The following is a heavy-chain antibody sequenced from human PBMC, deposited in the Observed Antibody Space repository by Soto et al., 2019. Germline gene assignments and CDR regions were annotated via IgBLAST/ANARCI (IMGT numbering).Heavy chain of an antibody. D-gene: IGHD3-3*01. Sequence: QVQLAQSGAEVKKPGSSVRVSYQTSRGTFNTSPISWMRQAPGQGLEWLGDILPVFGMVNYAQQFQDRLILTADESATSVWMEVSRLTHEDTAVYFCATPHLRGRDYDFRSPPTASLYHYGLGVWGQGTTVIVSS. V-gene: IGHV1-69*01. CDR3: ATPHLRGRDYDFRSPPTASLYHYGLGV. J-gene: IGHJ6*02. CDR2: ILPVFGMV. CDR1: RGTFNTSP.